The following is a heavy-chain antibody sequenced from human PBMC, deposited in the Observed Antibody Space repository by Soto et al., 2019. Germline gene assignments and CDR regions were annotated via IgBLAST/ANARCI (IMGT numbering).Heavy chain of an antibody. CDR2: IYWNDDK. CDR1: GFSLSTSGVG. J-gene: IGHJ5*02. Sequence: KESGPTLVKPTQTLTLTCTFSGFSLSTSGVGVGWIRQPPGKALEWLALIYWNDDKRYSPSLKSRLTITKDTSKNQVVLTMTNMDPVDTATYYCAHTKGITIFGVVIIPKHSNWFDPWGQGTLVTVSS. D-gene: IGHD3-3*01. V-gene: IGHV2-5*01. CDR3: AHTKGITIFGVVIIPKHSNWFDP.